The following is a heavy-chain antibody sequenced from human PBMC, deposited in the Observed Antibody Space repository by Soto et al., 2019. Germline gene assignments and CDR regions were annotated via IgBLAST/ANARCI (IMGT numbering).Heavy chain of an antibody. V-gene: IGHV5-51*01. Sequence: GESLKISCKGSGYSFTSYWIGWVRQMPGKGLEWMGIIYPGDSDTRYSPSFQGQVTISADKSISTADLQWSSLKASETAMYYCARQGSGYCSSTSCYLDYWGQGTLVTVSS. CDR2: IYPGDSDT. CDR3: ARQGSGYCSSTSCYLDY. CDR1: GYSFTSYW. D-gene: IGHD2-2*01. J-gene: IGHJ4*02.